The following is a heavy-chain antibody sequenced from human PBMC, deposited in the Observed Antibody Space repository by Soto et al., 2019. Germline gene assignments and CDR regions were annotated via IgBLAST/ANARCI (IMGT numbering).Heavy chain of an antibody. Sequence: SETLSLTCAAYGGSFSGYYWSWIRQPPGKGLEWIGEINHSGSTNYNPSLKSRVTISVDTSKNQFSLKLSSVTAADTAVYYCARGRKGGDYDYYYYGMDVWGQGTTVTVSS. V-gene: IGHV4-34*01. CDR3: ARGRKGGDYDYYYYGMDV. D-gene: IGHD4-17*01. CDR1: GGSFSGYY. J-gene: IGHJ6*02. CDR2: INHSGST.